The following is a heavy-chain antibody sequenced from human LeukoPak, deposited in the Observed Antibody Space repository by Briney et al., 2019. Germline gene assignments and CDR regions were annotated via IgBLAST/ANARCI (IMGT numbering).Heavy chain of an antibody. J-gene: IGHJ6*03. Sequence: GGSLRLSCAASGFTFSNYGMNWVRQAPGKGLEWVSYISSSGSTIYYADSVKGRFTISRDNAKNSLYLQMNSLRAEDTAVYYCARDGEVPAAITSTNYYYYYMDVWGKGTTVTISS. CDR3: ARDGEVPAAITSTNYYYYYMDV. V-gene: IGHV3-48*04. D-gene: IGHD2-2*01. CDR2: ISSSGSTI. CDR1: GFTFSNYG.